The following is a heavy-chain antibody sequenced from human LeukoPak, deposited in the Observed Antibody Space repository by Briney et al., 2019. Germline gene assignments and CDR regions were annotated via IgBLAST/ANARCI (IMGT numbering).Heavy chain of an antibody. CDR2: IYYSGST. D-gene: IGHD6-19*01. CDR1: GGSISSSSYY. Sequence: SETLSLTCTVSGGSISSSSYYWGWIRQPPGKGLEWIGSIYYSGSTYYNPSLKSRVTISVDTSKNQFSLKLSSVTAADTAVYYCARGLRRRIAVAGTNYYYYYYMDVWGKGTTVTISS. V-gene: IGHV4-39*07. CDR3: ARGLRRRIAVAGTNYYYYYYMDV. J-gene: IGHJ6*03.